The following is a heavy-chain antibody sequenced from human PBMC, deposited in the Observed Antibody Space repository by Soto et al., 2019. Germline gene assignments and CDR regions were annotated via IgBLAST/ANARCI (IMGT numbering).Heavy chain of an antibody. Sequence: SETLSLTCSVSSFSINSRHYWGWIRQPPGKGLEWIASIYNTVSTHYNPSLKSRATISLDTSQNQFSLRLNSVTAAATAIYYCARNASGRYFDYWGPGRLVTVS. D-gene: IGHD6-19*01. V-gene: IGHV4-38-2*02. J-gene: IGHJ4*02. CDR2: IYNTVST. CDR3: ARNASGRYFDY. CDR1: SFSINSRHY.